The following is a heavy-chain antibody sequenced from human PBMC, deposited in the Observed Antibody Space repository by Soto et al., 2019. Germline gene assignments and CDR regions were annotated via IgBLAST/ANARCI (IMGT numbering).Heavy chain of an antibody. CDR3: ARHPYSGSYLGIDY. V-gene: IGHV5-51*01. D-gene: IGHD1-26*01. Sequence: GESLKISCKGSGYSFTTYWIGWVRQMPGKGLEWMGIIYPGGSDTRYSPSFQGQVTISADKSSRTAYLQWSSLKASDTAMHYCARHPYSGSYLGIDYWGQGTLVTVSS. CDR2: IYPGGSDT. J-gene: IGHJ4*02. CDR1: GYSFTTYW.